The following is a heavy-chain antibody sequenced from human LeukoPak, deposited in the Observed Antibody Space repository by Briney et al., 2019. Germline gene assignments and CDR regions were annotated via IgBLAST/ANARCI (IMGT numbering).Heavy chain of an antibody. Sequence: SETLSLTCTVSGGSISSYYWSWIRQPPGKGLEWIGYIYYSGSTNYNPSLKSRVTISVDTSKNQFSLKLSSVTAADTAVYYCARRHGWNKNFDYWGQGSLVTVSS. CDR3: ARRHGWNKNFDY. J-gene: IGHJ4*02. D-gene: IGHD1/OR15-1a*01. CDR1: GGSISSYY. V-gene: IGHV4-59*08. CDR2: IYYSGST.